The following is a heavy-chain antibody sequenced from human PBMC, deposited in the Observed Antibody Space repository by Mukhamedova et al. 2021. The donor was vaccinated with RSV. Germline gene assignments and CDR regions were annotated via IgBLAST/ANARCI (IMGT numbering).Heavy chain of an antibody. CDR2: GST. CDR3: ARGGSGSYS. Sequence: GSTNYNPSLKSRVTISVDTSKNQFSLKLSSVTAADTAVYYCARGGSGSYSCVQGTLVTVSS. J-gene: IGHJ5*02. V-gene: IGHV4-59*09. D-gene: IGHD3-10*01.